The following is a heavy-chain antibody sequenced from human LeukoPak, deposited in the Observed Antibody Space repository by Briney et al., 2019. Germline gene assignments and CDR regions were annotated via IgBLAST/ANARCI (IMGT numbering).Heavy chain of an antibody. Sequence: SETLSLTCTVSGGSISSYYWSWIRQPPGKGLEWIGYIYYSGSTNYNPSLKSRVTISVDTSKNQFSLKLSSVTAADTAVYYCAGVTRGCIDIWGQGTMVTVSS. V-gene: IGHV4-59*01. D-gene: IGHD4-17*01. CDR2: IYYSGST. J-gene: IGHJ3*02. CDR3: AGVTRGCIDI. CDR1: GGSISSYY.